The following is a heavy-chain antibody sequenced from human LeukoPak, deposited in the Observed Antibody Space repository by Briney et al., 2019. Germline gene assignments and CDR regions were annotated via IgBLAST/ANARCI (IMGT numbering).Heavy chain of an antibody. CDR1: GGSISSGGYY. V-gene: IGHV4-31*03. J-gene: IGHJ3*02. CDR2: IYYSGST. CDR3: ATRLDTVTTPSGAFDI. D-gene: IGHD4-17*01. Sequence: SETLSLTCTVSGGSISSGGYYWSWIRQHPGKGLEWIGYIYYSGSTYYNPSLKSRVTISVDTSKNQFSLKLSSVTAADTAVYYCATRLDTVTTPSGAFDIWGQGTMVTVSS.